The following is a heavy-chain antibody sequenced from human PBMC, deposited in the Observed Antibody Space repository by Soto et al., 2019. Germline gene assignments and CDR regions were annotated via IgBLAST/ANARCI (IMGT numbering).Heavy chain of an antibody. CDR1: GFTFSNYA. D-gene: IGHD2-8*01. CDR2: ISSDGNNE. J-gene: IGHJ4*02. V-gene: IGHV3-30*14. Sequence: SGGSLRLSCAASGFTFSNYAMHWIRQAPGKGLDWVTLISSDGNNEYYADSVKGRFTISRDNSNNMLYLQVISLRTEDTALYYCAREPLNGNTGFDFWGQGTLVTVSS. CDR3: AREPLNGNTGFDF.